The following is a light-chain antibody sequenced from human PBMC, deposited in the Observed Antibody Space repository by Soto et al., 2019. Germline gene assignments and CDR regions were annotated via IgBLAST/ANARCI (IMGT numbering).Light chain of an antibody. J-gene: IGKJ3*01. CDR2: FAS. Sequence: IVLTQSPGTLSLSPGESATLSCRASQSVSSSYLAWYQQKPGQAPRLLIYFASSRATGIPDRFSASGSGTDFTLTISRLEPEDFAVYYCQHYGTSFTFGPGTKVDMK. CDR1: QSVSSSY. CDR3: QHYGTSFT. V-gene: IGKV3-20*01.